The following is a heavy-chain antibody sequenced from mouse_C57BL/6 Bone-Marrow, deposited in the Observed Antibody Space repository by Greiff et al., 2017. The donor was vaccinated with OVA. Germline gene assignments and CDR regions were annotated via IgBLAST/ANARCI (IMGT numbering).Heavy chain of an antibody. Sequence: EVKLVESGGGLVKPGGSLKLSCAASGFTFSSYAMAWVRQTPEKRLEWVATISDGGSYTYYPDTVKGRFTISRYNAKNNLYLQMSHLKSEDTAMYYCSLYYYLYWGQGTSVTVSS. J-gene: IGHJ4*01. D-gene: IGHD1-1*01. CDR3: SLYYYLY. CDR1: GFTFSSYA. V-gene: IGHV5-4*03. CDR2: ISDGGSYT.